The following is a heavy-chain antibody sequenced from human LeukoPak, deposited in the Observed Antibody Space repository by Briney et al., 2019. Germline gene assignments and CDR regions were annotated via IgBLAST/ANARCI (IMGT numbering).Heavy chain of an antibody. D-gene: IGHD1-1*01. J-gene: IGHJ3*02. V-gene: IGHV4-59*12. CDR2: IYYSGST. CDR1: GGSISSYY. CDR3: ARDKRTIYDAFDI. Sequence: SETLSLTCTVSGGSISSYYWSWIRQPPGKGLEWIGYIYYSGSTNYNPSLKSRVTISVDTSKNQFSLKLSSVTAADTAVYYCARDKRTIYDAFDIWGQGTMVTVSS.